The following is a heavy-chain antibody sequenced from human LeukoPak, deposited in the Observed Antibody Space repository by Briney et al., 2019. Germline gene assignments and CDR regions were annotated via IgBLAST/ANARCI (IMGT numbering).Heavy chain of an antibody. D-gene: IGHD3-22*01. J-gene: IGHJ3*02. CDR2: INHSGST. Sequence: KSSETLSLTCAVYGGSFSGYYWSWIRQPPGKGLEWIGEINHSGSTNYNPSLKSRVTISVDTSKNQFSLKLSSVTAADTAVYYCARESFRTMMIVVTHHDAIDIWGQGTMVTVSS. CDR3: ARESFRTMMIVVTHHDAIDI. V-gene: IGHV4-34*01. CDR1: GGSFSGYY.